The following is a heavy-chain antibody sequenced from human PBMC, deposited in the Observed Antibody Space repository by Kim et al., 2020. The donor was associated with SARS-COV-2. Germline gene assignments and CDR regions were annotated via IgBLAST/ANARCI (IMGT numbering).Heavy chain of an antibody. D-gene: IGHD1-26*01. CDR3: AKAPSPLIVGAIPLYYGMDV. J-gene: IGHJ6*02. CDR2: ISGSGGST. V-gene: IGHV3-23*01. CDR1: GFTFSSYA. Sequence: GGSLRLSCAASGFTFSSYAMSWVRQAPGKGLEWVSAISGSGGSTYYADSVKGRFTISRDNSKNTLYLQMNSLRAEDTAVYYCAKAPSPLIVGAIPLYYGMDVWGQGTTVTVSS.